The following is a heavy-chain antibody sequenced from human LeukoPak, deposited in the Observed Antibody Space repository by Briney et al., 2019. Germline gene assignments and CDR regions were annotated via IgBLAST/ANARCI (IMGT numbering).Heavy chain of an antibody. D-gene: IGHD6-6*01. CDR1: GFTFGDYA. V-gene: IGHV3-49*03. CDR3: TRCFSGSSSSDY. J-gene: IGHJ4*02. CDR2: IRSKAYGGTT. Sequence: GGSLRLSCTASGFTFGDYAMSWLCQAPGKGLEWVGFIRSKAYGGTTEYAASVKGRFTISRDDSKSIAYLQMNSLKTEDTAVYYCTRCFSGSSSSDYWGQGTLVTVSS.